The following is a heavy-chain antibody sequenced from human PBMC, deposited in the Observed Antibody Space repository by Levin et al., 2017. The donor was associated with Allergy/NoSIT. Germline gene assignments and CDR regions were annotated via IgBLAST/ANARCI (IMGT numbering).Heavy chain of an antibody. Sequence: LSLTCAASGFTFSSYGMHWVRQAPGKGLEWVAVIWYDGSNKYYADSVKGRFTISRDNSKNTLYLQMNSLRAEDTAVYYCARDRSSYAPESPFDYWGQGTLVTVSS. V-gene: IGHV3-33*01. CDR1: GFTFSSYG. D-gene: IGHD6-13*01. J-gene: IGHJ4*02. CDR2: IWYDGSNK. CDR3: ARDRSSYAPESPFDY.